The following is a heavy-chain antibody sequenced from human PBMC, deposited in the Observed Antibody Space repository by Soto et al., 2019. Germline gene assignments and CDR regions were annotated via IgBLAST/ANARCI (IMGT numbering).Heavy chain of an antibody. V-gene: IGHV4-4*07. J-gene: IGHJ5*02. CDR3: ARFSNWFET. CDR1: VDSGSNYY. Sequence: SETLSLTCTVSVDSGSNYYWSWIRQPAGKGLEWIGRIYTSGSPNYNPSLKSRVTMSVDTSKNQFSLKVNTVTAADTAVYYCARFSNWFETWGQGTLVTVSS. CDR2: IYTSGSP.